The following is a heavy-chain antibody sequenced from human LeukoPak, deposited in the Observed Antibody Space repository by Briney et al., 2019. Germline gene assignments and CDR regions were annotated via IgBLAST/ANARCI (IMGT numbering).Heavy chain of an antibody. CDR1: GGSISSYY. J-gene: IGHJ6*03. Sequence: SETLSLTCTVSGGSISSYYWSWIRQPPGKGLEWIGYIYYSGSTNYNPSLKSRVTISVDTSKNQFSLKLSSVTAADTAVYYCAREGYSYGSYNNQGQKTYYMDVWGKGTTVTVSS. D-gene: IGHD5-18*01. V-gene: IGHV4-59*12. CDR3: AREGYSYGSYNNQGQKTYYMDV. CDR2: IYYSGST.